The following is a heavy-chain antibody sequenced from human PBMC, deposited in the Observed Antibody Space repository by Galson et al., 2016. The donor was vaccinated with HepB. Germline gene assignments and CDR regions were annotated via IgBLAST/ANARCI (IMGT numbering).Heavy chain of an antibody. CDR1: GFTFSTYG. CDR3: AKVFRQYSYGYSGWYFDL. D-gene: IGHD5-18*01. Sequence: LRLSCAASGFTFSTYGMHWVRQAPGKGLEWVAVISPDGSIIHSADSVKGRFTISRDNSKTTLFLQMNSLRIDDTAVYYCAKVFRQYSYGYSGWYFDLWGRGTLVTVPS. CDR2: ISPDGSII. J-gene: IGHJ2*01. V-gene: IGHV3-30*18.